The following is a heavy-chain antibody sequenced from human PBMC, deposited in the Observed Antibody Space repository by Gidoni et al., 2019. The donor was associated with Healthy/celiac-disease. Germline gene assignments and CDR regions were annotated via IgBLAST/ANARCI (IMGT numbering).Heavy chain of an antibody. V-gene: IGHV3-21*01. CDR1: GFTFSSHR. CDR3: ARDMAAAGTYYYYYGMDV. CDR2: ISSSSSYI. Sequence: EVQLVESGGGLVKPGGSLSPSCSASGFTFSSHRMNWVRQAPGKGLEWVSSISSSSSYIYYADSVKGRFTISRDNAKNSLYLQMNSLRAEDTAVYYCARDMAAAGTYYYYYGMDVWGQGTTVTVSS. D-gene: IGHD6-13*01. J-gene: IGHJ6*02.